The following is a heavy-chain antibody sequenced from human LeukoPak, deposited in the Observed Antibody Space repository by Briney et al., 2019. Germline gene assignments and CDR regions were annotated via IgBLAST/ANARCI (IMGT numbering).Heavy chain of an antibody. CDR1: GDSISSSNYY. D-gene: IGHD5-18*01. J-gene: IGHJ6*03. CDR3: ARDFADTVTVTGDVYYMDV. CDR2: IYYSGST. V-gene: IGHV4-39*07. Sequence: SETLSLTCTVSGDSISSSNYYWGWVRRPPGRGLQWIGTIYYSGSTYFNPSLKSRVTISGDTSKNQFSLNLRSVTAADTAVYYCARDFADTVTVTGDVYYMDVWGKGTTVTVSS.